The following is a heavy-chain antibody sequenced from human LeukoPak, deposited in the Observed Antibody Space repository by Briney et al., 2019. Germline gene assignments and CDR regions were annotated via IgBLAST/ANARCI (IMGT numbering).Heavy chain of an antibody. V-gene: IGHV3-11*04. CDR2: ISSSGSTI. Sequence: GGSLRLSCAASGFTFSDYYMSWIRQAPGKGLEWVSYISSSGSTIYYADSVKGRFTISRDNAKNSLYLQMNSLRAEDTAVYYCARVARTTVAYYYYYMDVWGKGTTVTVSS. CDR3: ARVARTTVAYYYYYMDV. CDR1: GFTFSDYY. J-gene: IGHJ6*03. D-gene: IGHD4-23*01.